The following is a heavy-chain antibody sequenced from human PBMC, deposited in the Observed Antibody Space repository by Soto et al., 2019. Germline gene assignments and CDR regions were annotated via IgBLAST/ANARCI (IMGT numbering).Heavy chain of an antibody. D-gene: IGHD2-8*01. V-gene: IGHV3-30-3*01. CDR2: ISYDGSNK. J-gene: IGHJ6*02. Sequence: QVQLVESGGGVVQPGRSLRLSCAASGFTFSSYAMHWVRQAPGKGLEWVAVISYDGSNKYYADSVKGRFTISRDNSKYTLYLQMNSLRAEDTAVYYCARAPDIVLIRAYYYYGMDVWGQGTTVTVSS. CDR3: ARAPDIVLIRAYYYYGMDV. CDR1: GFTFSSYA.